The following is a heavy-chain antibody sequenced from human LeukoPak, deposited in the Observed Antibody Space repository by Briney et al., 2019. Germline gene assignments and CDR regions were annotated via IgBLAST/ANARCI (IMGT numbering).Heavy chain of an antibody. CDR1: GLTFSSYA. Sequence: GGSLRLSCAASGLTFSSYAMSWVRQAPGKGLDWVSAISGSGGSTYYADSVKGRFTISRDNSKNTLYLQMNSLRAEDTAVYYCARSGECSSTSCYTGYYYYYYMDVWGKGTTVTVSS. J-gene: IGHJ6*03. V-gene: IGHV3-23*01. CDR2: ISGSGGST. D-gene: IGHD2-2*02. CDR3: ARSGECSSTSCYTGYYYYYYMDV.